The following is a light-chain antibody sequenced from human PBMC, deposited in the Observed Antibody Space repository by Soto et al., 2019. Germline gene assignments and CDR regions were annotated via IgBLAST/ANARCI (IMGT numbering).Light chain of an antibody. V-gene: IGLV2-11*01. CDR1: SSDVGTYNS. Sequence: QSALTQPRSVSGSPGQSVTISCTGTSSDVGTYNSVSWYQQYPGRAPKVILYDVHRRPPGVPDRFSGSKSGNTASLTISGVQAEDEGDYYCCSYAGNSYVFGTGTKVTVL. CDR3: CSYAGNSYV. CDR2: DVH. J-gene: IGLJ1*01.